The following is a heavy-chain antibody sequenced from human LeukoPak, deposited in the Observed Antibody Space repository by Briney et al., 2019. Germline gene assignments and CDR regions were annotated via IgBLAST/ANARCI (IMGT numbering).Heavy chain of an antibody. D-gene: IGHD5-18*01. CDR1: GGTFSSYA. V-gene: IGHV1-69*05. Sequence: SVKVSFKASGGTFSSYAISWVRQAPGQGLEWMGGIIPIFGTANYAQKVQGRVTITTDESTSTAYMELSSLRSEDTDVYYCARDLDTTMAARYLFDSWGQGTLVTVSS. CDR3: ARDLDTTMAARYLFDS. CDR2: IIPIFGTA. J-gene: IGHJ4*02.